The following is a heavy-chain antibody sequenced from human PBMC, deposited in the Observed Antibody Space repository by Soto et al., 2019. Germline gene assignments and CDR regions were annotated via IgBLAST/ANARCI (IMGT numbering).Heavy chain of an antibody. D-gene: IGHD6-13*01. J-gene: IGHJ5*01. CDR3: ARQTTYSSSWYDY. CDR2: IYTSGST. CDR1: GGSINNYY. Sequence: PSETLSLTCTVSGGSINNYYWTWIRQPAGKGLEWIGRIYTSGSTNYNPSLKSRLTMSVDTSKNQFSLKLRSVTAADTALYYCARQTTYSSSWYDYWGHGTLVTAPQ. V-gene: IGHV4-4*07.